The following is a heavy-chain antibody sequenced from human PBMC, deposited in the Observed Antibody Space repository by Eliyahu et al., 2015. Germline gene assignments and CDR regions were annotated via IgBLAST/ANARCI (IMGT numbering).Heavy chain of an antibody. CDR1: GFXFSSYA. D-gene: IGHD3-3*01. CDR3: AKAGYFGVARGGYYYGMDV. Sequence: EVQLVESGGGLVQPGGSLRLSCAASGFXFSSYAMSWVRQAPGKGXEXVSAISGSGGSTYYADSVKGRFTISRDNSKNTLYLQMNSLRAEDTAVYYCAKAGYFGVARGGYYYGMDVWGQGTTVTVSS. V-gene: IGHV3-23*04. J-gene: IGHJ6*02. CDR2: ISGSGGST.